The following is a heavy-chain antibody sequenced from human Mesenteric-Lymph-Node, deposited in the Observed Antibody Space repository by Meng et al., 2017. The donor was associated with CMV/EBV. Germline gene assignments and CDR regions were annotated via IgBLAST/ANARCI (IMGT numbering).Heavy chain of an antibody. V-gene: IGHV3-23*01. D-gene: IGHD6-19*01. CDR3: AKDRPTVSSSGWYPGRFDP. Sequence: GESLKISCAASGFTFSNYAMTWVRQAPGKGLEWISSILGSGGSPYYADSVKGRFTISRDKSKNTLYLQMNSLRAEDTAVYYCAKDRPTVSSSGWYPGRFDPWGQGTLVTVSS. J-gene: IGHJ5*02. CDR2: ILGSGGSP. CDR1: GFTFSNYA.